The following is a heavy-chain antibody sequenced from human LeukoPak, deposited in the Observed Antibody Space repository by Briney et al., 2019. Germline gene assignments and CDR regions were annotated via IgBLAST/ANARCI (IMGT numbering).Heavy chain of an antibody. D-gene: IGHD1-26*01. Sequence: SVKVSCKASGGTFSSYAISRVRQAPGQGLEWMGGIIPIFGTANYAQKFQGRVTITTDESTSTAYMELSSLRSEDTAVYYCAKPMGTTTFVSSNDAFDIWGQGTMVTVSS. CDR1: GGTFSSYA. J-gene: IGHJ3*02. V-gene: IGHV1-69*05. CDR2: IIPIFGTA. CDR3: AKPMGTTTFVSSNDAFDI.